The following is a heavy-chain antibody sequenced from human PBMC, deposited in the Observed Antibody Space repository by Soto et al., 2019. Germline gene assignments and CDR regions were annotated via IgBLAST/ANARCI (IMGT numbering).Heavy chain of an antibody. CDR1: GITFTTYA. V-gene: IGHV1-3*01. J-gene: IGHJ4*02. CDR2: INAGNGNT. D-gene: IGHD5-12*01. Sequence: ASVKVSCKASGITFTTYAIHWVRQAPGQGLEWMGWINAGNGNTRYSQKFQGRVTLTRDTSASTAYMDLSSLTSEDAAIYYCARRGYSGYEIDYWGQGTQVTVSS. CDR3: ARRGYSGYEIDY.